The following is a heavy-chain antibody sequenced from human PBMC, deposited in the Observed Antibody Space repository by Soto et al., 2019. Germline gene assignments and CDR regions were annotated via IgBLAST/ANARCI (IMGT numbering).Heavy chain of an antibody. V-gene: IGHV3-64D*09. CDR1: GFTFSSYA. D-gene: IGHD4-17*01. J-gene: IGHJ4*02. CDR3: GKGSSLGLRVSLRY. Sequence: GGSLRLSCSASGFTFSSYAMHWVRQAPGKGLEYVSAISSNGGSTYYADSVKGRFTIYRDNSKNTLYLQMSSLRAEDTAVYYCGKGSSLGLRVSLRYWGQGTLVTVSS. CDR2: ISSNGGST.